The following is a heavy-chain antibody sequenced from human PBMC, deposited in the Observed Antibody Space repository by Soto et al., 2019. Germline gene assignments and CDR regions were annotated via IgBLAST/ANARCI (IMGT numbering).Heavy chain of an antibody. CDR1: GFTFSSYA. CDR2: ISGSGGST. Sequence: PGGSLRLSCAASGFTFSSYAMSWVRQAPGKGLEWVSAISGSGGSTYYADSVKGRFTISRDNSKNTLYLQMNSLRAEDTAVYYCAKVGSGYGSGWYYNYYYYGMDVLGQGTRVTVSS. D-gene: IGHD6-19*01. J-gene: IGHJ6*02. CDR3: AKVGSGYGSGWYYNYYYYGMDV. V-gene: IGHV3-23*01.